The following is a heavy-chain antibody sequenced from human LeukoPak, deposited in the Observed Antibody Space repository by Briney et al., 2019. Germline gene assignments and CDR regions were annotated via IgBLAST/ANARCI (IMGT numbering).Heavy chain of an antibody. D-gene: IGHD3-10*01. CDR3: TTVNFGELSSHFDY. V-gene: IGHV3-15*01. CDR1: GFTFSNAW. Sequence: GGSLRLSCAVSGFTFSNAWMSGVRQAPGKGLEWVGRIKSKIDGGTTDYAAPVRGRFTISRDESKNTLYLQMSRLKTEDTAVYYWTTVNFGELSSHFDYWGQGTLVTVSS. CDR2: IKSKIDGGTT. J-gene: IGHJ4*02.